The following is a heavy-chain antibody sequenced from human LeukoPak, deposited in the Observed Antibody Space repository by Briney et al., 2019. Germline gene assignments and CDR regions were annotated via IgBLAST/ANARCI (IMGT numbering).Heavy chain of an antibody. CDR2: ICYSGST. V-gene: IGHV4-39*02. CDR1: GGSISSSSYY. Sequence: SETLSLTCTVSGGSISSSSYYWGWIRQPPGKGLEWIGSICYSGSTYYNPSLKSRVTISVDTSKNQFSLKLSSVTAADTAVYYCAKETRQQWLVRGAFDIWGQGTMVTVSS. CDR3: AKETRQQWLVRGAFDI. D-gene: IGHD6-19*01. J-gene: IGHJ3*02.